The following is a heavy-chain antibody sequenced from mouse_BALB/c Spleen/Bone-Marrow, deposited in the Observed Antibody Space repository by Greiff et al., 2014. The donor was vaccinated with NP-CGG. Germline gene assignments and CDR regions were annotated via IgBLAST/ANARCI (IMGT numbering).Heavy chain of an antibody. CDR2: IRNKANGYTT. J-gene: IGHJ1*01. V-gene: IGHV7-3*02. CDR3: ARDRTTATLYWYFDV. Sequence: EVQRVESGGGLVQPGGSLRLSCATSGFTFTDYYVSWVRQPPGKALEWLGFIRNKANGYTTEYSASVKGRFTISRDNSQSILYLQMNTLRAEDSATYYCARDRTTATLYWYFDVWGAGTTVTVSS. CDR1: GFTFTDYY. D-gene: IGHD1-2*01.